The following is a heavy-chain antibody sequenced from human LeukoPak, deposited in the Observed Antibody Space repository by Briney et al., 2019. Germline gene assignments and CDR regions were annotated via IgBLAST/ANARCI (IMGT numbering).Heavy chain of an antibody. CDR3: AKVDFAVVPGALRPSNYHYMDV. CDR1: GITFSRSA. J-gene: IGHJ6*03. D-gene: IGHD2-2*03. Sequence: GGSLRLSCVASGITFSRSAMTWVRQAPGKGLEWVSTINDGGSGTYNTDSVKGRFTISRANSRNTLFLQMNSLRAEDTAVYYCAKVDFAVVPGALRPSNYHYMDVWGKGTTVTVSS. V-gene: IGHV3-23*01. CDR2: INDGGSGT.